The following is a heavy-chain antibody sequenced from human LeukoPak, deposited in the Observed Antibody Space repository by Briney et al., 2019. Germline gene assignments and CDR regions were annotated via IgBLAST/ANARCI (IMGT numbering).Heavy chain of an antibody. CDR1: EFTFSSYA. D-gene: IGHD1-26*01. Sequence: GGSLRLSCAASEFTFSSYAMSWVRQAPGKGLEWVSAISGSGGSTYYADSVKGRFTISRDNAKNSLYLQMNSLRAEDTAVYYCARDSGSQIYYFDYWGQGTLVTVSS. CDR2: ISGSGGST. V-gene: IGHV3-23*01. CDR3: ARDSGSQIYYFDY. J-gene: IGHJ4*02.